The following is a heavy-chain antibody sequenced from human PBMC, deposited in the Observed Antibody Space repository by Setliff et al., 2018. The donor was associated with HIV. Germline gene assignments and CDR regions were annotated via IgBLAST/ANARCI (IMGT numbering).Heavy chain of an antibody. CDR1: GGSFGDNY. D-gene: IGHD3-3*01. CDR3: ARGLPRYDLWSGPSSRFDY. Sequence: PSETLSLTCAVYGGSFGDNYWNWIRQPPGKGLEWIGEINQDGSINYNPSLKSRVIISLDTSKKQFSLILRSVTAADTAVYFCARGLPRYDLWSGPSSRFDYWGQGTLVTVSS. V-gene: IGHV4-34*01. CDR2: INQDGSI. J-gene: IGHJ4*02.